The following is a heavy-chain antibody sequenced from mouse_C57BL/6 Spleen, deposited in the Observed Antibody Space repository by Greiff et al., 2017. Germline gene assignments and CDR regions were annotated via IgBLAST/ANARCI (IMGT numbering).Heavy chain of an antibody. CDR2: IYPGDGDT. V-gene: IGHV1-80*01. CDR3: ARSYYYGSSGLFAY. D-gene: IGHD1-1*01. Sequence: QVQLQQSGAELVKPGASVKISCKASGYAFSSYWMNWVKQRPGKGLEWIGQIYPGDGDTNYNGKFKGKATLTADKSSSTAYMQLSSLTSEDSAVYFCARSYYYGSSGLFAYWGQGTLVTVSA. CDR1: GYAFSSYW. J-gene: IGHJ3*01.